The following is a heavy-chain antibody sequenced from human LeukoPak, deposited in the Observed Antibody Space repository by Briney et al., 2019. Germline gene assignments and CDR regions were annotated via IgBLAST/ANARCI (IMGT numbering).Heavy chain of an antibody. Sequence: SETLSLTCAVSGGSISSGGYSWRWIRQPPGTGLEWIGYIYHSGSTYYNPSLKSRVTISVDRSKNQFSLKLSSVTAADTAVYYCARTAMAHFDYWGQGTLVTVSS. CDR2: IYHSGST. CDR1: GGSISSGGYS. J-gene: IGHJ4*02. CDR3: ARTAMAHFDY. V-gene: IGHV4-30-2*01. D-gene: IGHD5-18*01.